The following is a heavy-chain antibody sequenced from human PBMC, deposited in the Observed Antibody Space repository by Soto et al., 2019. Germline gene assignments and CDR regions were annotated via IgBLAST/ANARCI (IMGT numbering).Heavy chain of an antibody. V-gene: IGHV3-23*01. CDR1: GFTFTTYA. CDR2: ITGSGGGT. Sequence: EVQLLESGGGLVQPGGSLRLSCAASGFTFTTYAMSWVRQAPGKGLGWVSSITGSGGGTYYADSVKGRFTISRDNSKNTLYLQMNSLRAEDTALYYCAKGCLTVAGTSCSWGQGAQVTVSS. D-gene: IGHD6-19*01. J-gene: IGHJ4*02. CDR3: AKGCLTVAGTSCS.